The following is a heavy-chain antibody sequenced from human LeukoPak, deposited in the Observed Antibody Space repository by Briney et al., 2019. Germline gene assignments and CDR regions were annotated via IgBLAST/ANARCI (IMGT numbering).Heavy chain of an antibody. CDR2: MYYSGSS. D-gene: IGHD3-3*02. CDR1: GGSISGYY. CDR3: ARDISGGSHAFDI. V-gene: IGHV4-59*08. Sequence: SETLSPTCTVSGGSISGYYWSWIRQPPGKGLEWVGSMYYSGSSNYNPSLESRVTTSVDTSESQFSLQLNSVTAADTAVYYCARDISGGSHAFDIWGQGTMVIVSS. J-gene: IGHJ3*02.